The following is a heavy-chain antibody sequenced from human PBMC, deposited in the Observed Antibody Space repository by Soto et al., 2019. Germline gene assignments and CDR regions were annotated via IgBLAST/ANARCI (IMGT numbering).Heavy chain of an antibody. CDR3: AKDRRAGGNYGFYSDL. Sequence: HPGRSLRLSCAAAGFTLSSYGMTWVRQAPGKGLEWVSFSSATGAGTYYADSVKGRFTISRDNSKNTLYLQMTSLRADDTAVYYCAKDRRAGGNYGFYSDLWGQGALVTVSS. D-gene: IGHD1-7*01. J-gene: IGHJ5*02. CDR1: GFTLSSYG. V-gene: IGHV3-23*01. CDR2: SSATGAGT.